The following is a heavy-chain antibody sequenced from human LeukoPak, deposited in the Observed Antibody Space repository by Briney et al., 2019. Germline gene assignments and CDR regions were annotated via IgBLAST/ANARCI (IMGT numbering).Heavy chain of an antibody. CDR2: IYTASNT. J-gene: IGHJ4*02. V-gene: IGHV3-66*02. Sequence: GGSLRLSCAASGFVVSHKYMSWVRQAPGKGLEWLSIIYTASNTYSADSVKGRFTISRDNSKNTLYLQMNSLRAEDTAVYYCARDYGSGRRGYFDYWGQGTLVTVSS. D-gene: IGHD3-10*01. CDR1: GFVVSHKY. CDR3: ARDYGSGRRGYFDY.